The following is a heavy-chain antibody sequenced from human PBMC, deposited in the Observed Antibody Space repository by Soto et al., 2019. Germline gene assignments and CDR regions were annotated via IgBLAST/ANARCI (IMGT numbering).Heavy chain of an antibody. CDR1: DGSIRSGDYY. V-gene: IGHV4-30-4*01. CDR2: IYYSGST. D-gene: IGHD6-6*01. CDR3: AGSIAARWFDP. J-gene: IGHJ5*02. Sequence: SETLSLTCTVSDGSIRSGDYYWSWIRQPPGKGLEWIGYIYYSGSTYYNPSLKSRVTISVDTSKNQFSLKLSSVTAADTAVYYCAGSIAARWFDPWGQGTLVTVSS.